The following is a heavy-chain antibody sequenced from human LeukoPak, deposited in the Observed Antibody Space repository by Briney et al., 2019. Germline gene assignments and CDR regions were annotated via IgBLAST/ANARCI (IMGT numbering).Heavy chain of an antibody. Sequence: SETLSLTCTVSSGSISSGSCYWSWIRQPAGKGLEWIGRMYTSGSTNYNPSLKSRVTISVDTSKNQFSLKLSSVTAADTAVYYCARGASSSSAIGYYYYYMDVWGKGTTVTVSS. D-gene: IGHD6-6*01. CDR2: MYTSGST. CDR3: ARGASSSSAIGYYYYYMDV. V-gene: IGHV4-61*02. CDR1: SGSISSGSCY. J-gene: IGHJ6*03.